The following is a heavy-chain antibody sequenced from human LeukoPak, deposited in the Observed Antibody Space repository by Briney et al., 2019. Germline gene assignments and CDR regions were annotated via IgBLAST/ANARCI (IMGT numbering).Heavy chain of an antibody. Sequence: PGGSLRLSCAASGFTFSSYGMHWVRQAPGKGLEWVAFIRYDGSNKYYADSVKGRFTISRDNSKNTLYLQMNSLRAEDTAVYYCAKIGYCSSTSCHGFDYWGQGTLVTVSS. D-gene: IGHD2-2*03. V-gene: IGHV3-30*02. J-gene: IGHJ4*02. CDR3: AKIGYCSSTSCHGFDY. CDR1: GFTFSSYG. CDR2: IRYDGSNK.